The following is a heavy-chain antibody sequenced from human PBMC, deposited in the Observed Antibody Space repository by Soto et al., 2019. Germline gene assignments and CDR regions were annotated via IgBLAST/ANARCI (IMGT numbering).Heavy chain of an antibody. CDR1: GDSVSSNSAT. D-gene: IGHD2-15*01. V-gene: IGHV6-1*01. Sequence: QLQQSGPGLVKPSQTLSLTCGISGDSVSSNSATWNWIRQSPSRGLEWLGRTYLRSKWYNEYVGFVKRPIAISPDTSKNHFSLQLSSVTPEDTAVYFCARAAVAFDAFDLWGQGTVVTVSS. CDR3: ARAAVAFDAFDL. CDR2: TYLRSKWYN. J-gene: IGHJ3*01.